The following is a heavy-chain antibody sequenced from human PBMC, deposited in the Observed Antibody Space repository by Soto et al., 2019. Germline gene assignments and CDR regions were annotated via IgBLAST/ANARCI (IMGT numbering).Heavy chain of an antibody. D-gene: IGHD3-22*01. CDR2: INPSGGST. CDR1: GYTFTSYY. V-gene: IGHV1-46*01. Sequence: ASVKVSCKSSGYTFTSYYMHWVRQAPGQGLEWMGIINPSGGSTSYAQKFQGRVTMTRDTSTSTVYMELSSLRSEDTAVYYCASETYYYDSSGYYSPPPQYYFDYWGQGTLVTVSS. J-gene: IGHJ4*02. CDR3: ASETYYYDSSGYYSPPPQYYFDY.